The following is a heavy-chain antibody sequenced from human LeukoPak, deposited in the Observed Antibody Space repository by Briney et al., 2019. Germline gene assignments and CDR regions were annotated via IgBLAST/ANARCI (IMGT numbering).Heavy chain of an antibody. J-gene: IGHJ4*02. CDR1: GSTFGHYW. V-gene: IGHV3-74*03. CDR2: LNPDGSNT. CDR3: VRGAERAGVDY. D-gene: IGHD5-24*01. Sequence: GGSLRLSCTASGSTFGHYWMHWVRQAPGKGLVWVSRLNPDGSNTKSADSLRGRFTISRDNAKNTLYLQMNSLRAEDTAVYYCVRGAERAGVDYWGQGTLVTVSS.